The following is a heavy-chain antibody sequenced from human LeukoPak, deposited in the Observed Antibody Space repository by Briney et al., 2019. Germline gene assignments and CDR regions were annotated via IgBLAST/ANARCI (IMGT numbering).Heavy chain of an antibody. CDR1: GGSISSYY. CDR3: ARVRAAAGPYYFDY. V-gene: IGHV4-4*07. CDR2: IYASGST. Sequence: PSETLSLTCTVSGGSISSYYWSWIRQPAGKGLEWIGRIYASGSTNYNPSLNSRVTMSVDTSKSQFYLKLSSVTAADTAVYYCARVRAAAGPYYFDYWGQGTLVTVSS. J-gene: IGHJ4*02. D-gene: IGHD6-13*01.